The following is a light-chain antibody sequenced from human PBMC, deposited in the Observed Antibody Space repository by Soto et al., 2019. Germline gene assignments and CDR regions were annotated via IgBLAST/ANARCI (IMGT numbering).Light chain of an antibody. CDR1: FSNIGSNY. V-gene: IGLV1-47*02. CDR2: DDN. CDR3: AAWDNSLSGRV. Sequence: QAVVTQPPSASGTPGQRVTISCSGSFSNIGSNYVYWYQQLPGTAPKLLVFDDNQRPSGVPDRFSDSKSGTSASLAISGLRSEDEADYYCAAWDNSLSGRVFGGGTKLTVL. J-gene: IGLJ3*02.